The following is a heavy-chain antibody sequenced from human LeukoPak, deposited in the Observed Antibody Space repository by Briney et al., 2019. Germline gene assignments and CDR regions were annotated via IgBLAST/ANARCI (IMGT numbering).Heavy chain of an antibody. D-gene: IGHD6-6*01. Sequence: PGGSLRLSCAASGFTFSSYWMHWVRQAPGKGLVWVSRINSDGSSTSYGDSVKGRFTISRDNAKNTLYLQMNSLRAEDTAVYYCAKGSAIAARLGPDYWGQGTLVTVSS. CDR1: GFTFSSYW. V-gene: IGHV3-74*01. J-gene: IGHJ4*02. CDR2: INSDGSST. CDR3: AKGSAIAARLGPDY.